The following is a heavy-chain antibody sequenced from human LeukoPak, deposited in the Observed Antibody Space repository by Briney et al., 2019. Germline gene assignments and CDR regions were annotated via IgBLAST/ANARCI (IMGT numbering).Heavy chain of an antibody. CDR3: AKDVIYDYVWGSQPYFDY. CDR2: ISGSGGST. V-gene: IGHV3-23*01. J-gene: IGHJ4*02. D-gene: IGHD3-16*01. CDR1: GFTFSSYA. Sequence: GGSLRLSCAASGFTFSSYAMSWVRQAPGKGLEWVSAISGSGGSTYYADSVKGRFTISRDNSKNTLYLQMNSLRAEDTAVYYCAKDVIYDYVWGSQPYFDYWGQGTLVTVSS.